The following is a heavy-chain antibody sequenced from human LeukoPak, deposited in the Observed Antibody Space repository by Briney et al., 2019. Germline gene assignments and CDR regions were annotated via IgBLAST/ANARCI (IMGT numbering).Heavy chain of an antibody. V-gene: IGHV4-59*01. CDR1: GGSISSYY. CDR2: IYYSGST. Sequence: SETLSLTCTVSGGSISSYYWSRIRQPPGKGLEWIGYIYYSGSTNYNPSLKSRVTISVDTSKNQFSLKLSSVTAADTAVYYCARGDQGGASSWQHYFDYWGQGTLVTVSS. CDR3: ARGDQGGASSWQHYFDY. D-gene: IGHD6-13*01. J-gene: IGHJ4*02.